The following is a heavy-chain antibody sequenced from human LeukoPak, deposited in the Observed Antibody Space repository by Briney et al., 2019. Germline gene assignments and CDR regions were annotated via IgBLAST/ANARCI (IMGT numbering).Heavy chain of an antibody. J-gene: IGHJ4*02. CDR1: GFTLSSYA. V-gene: IGHV3-23*01. CDR3: AKAYYYDSSGHQYYFDY. Sequence: GGSLRLSCAASGFTLSSYAMSWVRQAPGKGLEWVSAISGSGGSTYYADSVKGRFTISRDNSKNTLYLQMNSLRAEDTAVYYCAKAYYYDSSGHQYYFDYWGQGTLVTVSS. CDR2: ISGSGGST. D-gene: IGHD3-22*01.